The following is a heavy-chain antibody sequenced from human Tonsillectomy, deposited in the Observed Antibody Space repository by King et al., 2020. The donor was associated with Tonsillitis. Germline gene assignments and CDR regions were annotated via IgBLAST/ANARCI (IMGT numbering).Heavy chain of an antibody. CDR2: ISESGRTM. CDR1: GFTFSIYE. J-gene: IGHJ4*02. D-gene: IGHD2-15*01. V-gene: IGHV3-48*03. CDR3: MRDRYSSGRFGDY. Sequence: GQLVQSGGGLVQPGGSLRLSCAASGFTFSIYEMNWVRQAPGKGLEWVSYISESGRTMYYADSVRGRFTISRDNAKNSLYLQMNSLRAEDTAVYYCMRDRYSSGRFGDYWGQGTLVTVSS.